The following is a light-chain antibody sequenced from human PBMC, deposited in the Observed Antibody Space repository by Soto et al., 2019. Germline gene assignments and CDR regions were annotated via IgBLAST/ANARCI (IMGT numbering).Light chain of an antibody. CDR3: QQYNNGYA. J-gene: IGKJ2*01. V-gene: IGKV3-15*01. CDR1: QRVKSK. Sequence: EIVMTQSPATLSVSPGERATLSCRASQRVKSKLAWYQQKPGQAPRLLIYGASTRATGIPVRFSGSGSGTECTLPIRSLQYEDFAVYFCQQYNNGYAFGQGTKLEIK. CDR2: GAS.